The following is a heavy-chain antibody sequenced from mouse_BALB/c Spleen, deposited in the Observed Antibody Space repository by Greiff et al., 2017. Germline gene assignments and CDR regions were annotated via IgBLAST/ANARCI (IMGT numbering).Heavy chain of an antibody. V-gene: IGHV14-3*02. Sequence: VQLQQSGAELVKPGASVKLSCTASGFNIKDTYMHWVKQRPEQSLEWIGRIDPANGNTKYDPKFQGKATITADTSSNTAYLQLSSLTSEDTAVYYCARTTTATGYFDYWGQGTTLTVSS. D-gene: IGHD1-2*01. CDR1: GFNIKDTY. J-gene: IGHJ2*01. CDR2: IDPANGNT. CDR3: ARTTTATGYFDY.